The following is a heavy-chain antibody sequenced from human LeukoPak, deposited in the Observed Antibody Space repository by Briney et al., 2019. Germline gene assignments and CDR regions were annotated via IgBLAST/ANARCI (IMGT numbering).Heavy chain of an antibody. J-gene: IGHJ6*02. CDR3: ARGKQLDDYYYYGMDV. V-gene: IGHV1-69*01. CDR1: GGTFSIYA. D-gene: IGHD6-6*01. CDR2: IIPIFGTA. Sequence: EASVKVSCKASGGTFSIYAISWVRQAPGQGLEWMGGIIPIFGTANYAQKFQGRVTITADESTSTAYMELSSLRSEDTAVYYCARGKQLDDYYYYGMDVWGQGTTVTVSS.